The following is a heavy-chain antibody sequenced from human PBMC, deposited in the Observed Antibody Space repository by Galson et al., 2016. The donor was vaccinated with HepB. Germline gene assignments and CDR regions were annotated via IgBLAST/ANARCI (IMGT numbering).Heavy chain of an antibody. V-gene: IGHV3-30-3*01. CDR1: GFTFSSYA. J-gene: IGHJ4*02. CDR2: TSFDGSNN. D-gene: IGHD3-16*02. Sequence: SLRLSCAASGFTFSSYAMHWVRQAPGKGLEWVAVTSFDGSNNFYADSVKGRFTISRDNSKNTLYLQMNSLRAEDTAVYYCARDDDYVWGTYRYTRTVPQYYFDYWGQGTLVTVSS. CDR3: ARDDDYVWGTYRYTRTVPQYYFDY.